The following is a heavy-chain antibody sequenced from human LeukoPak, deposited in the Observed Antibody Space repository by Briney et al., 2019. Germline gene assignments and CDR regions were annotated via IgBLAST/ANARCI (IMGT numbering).Heavy chain of an antibody. V-gene: IGHV3-7*01. CDR1: GFTFSSYW. D-gene: IGHD5-12*01. J-gene: IGHJ4*02. CDR3: ARPNGGYSGYDLDY. Sequence: PGGSLRLSCAASGFTFSSYWMCWVRQAPGKGLEWVANIKQDGSEKYYVDSVKGRFTISRDNAKNSLYLQMNSLRAEDTAVYYCARPNGGYSGYDLDYWGQGTLVTVSS. CDR2: IKQDGSEK.